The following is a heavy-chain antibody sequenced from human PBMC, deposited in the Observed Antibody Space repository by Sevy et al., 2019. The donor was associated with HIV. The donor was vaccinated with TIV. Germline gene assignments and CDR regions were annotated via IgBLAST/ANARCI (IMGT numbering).Heavy chain of an antibody. Sequence: SETLSLTCTVSGGSINSGYYYWGWIRQPPGKGLEGIGSIFYSGSTYYNPSLKSRVTISTDTSKNQFSLNLSSVTAADTAVYYCARQGTSWPLYFDYWGQGTLVTVSS. CDR2: IFYSGST. V-gene: IGHV4-39*01. CDR1: GGSINSGYYY. CDR3: ARQGTSWPLYFDY. J-gene: IGHJ4*02. D-gene: IGHD6-13*01.